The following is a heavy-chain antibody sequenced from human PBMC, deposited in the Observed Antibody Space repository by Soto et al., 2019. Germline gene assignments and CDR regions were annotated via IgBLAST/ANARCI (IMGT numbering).Heavy chain of an antibody. J-gene: IGHJ6*02. CDR2: ISSSGSTI. CDR1: GFTFSSYE. V-gene: IGHV3-48*03. CDR3: ARDGPDYGGDV. Sequence: SLRLSCAASGFTFSSYEMNWGRQAPGKGLEWVSYISSSGSTIYYADSVKGRFTISRDNAKNSLYLQMNSLRAEDTAVYYCARDGPDYGGDVWGQGTTVTVSS.